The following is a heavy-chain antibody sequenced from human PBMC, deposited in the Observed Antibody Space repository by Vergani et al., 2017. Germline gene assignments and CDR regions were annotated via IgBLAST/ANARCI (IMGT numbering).Heavy chain of an antibody. J-gene: IGHJ6*02. D-gene: IGHD3-10*01. CDR1: GFTFGDYA. V-gene: IGHV3-49*04. CDR2: IRSKAYGGTT. Sequence: EVQLLESGGGLVQPGGSLRLSCAASGFTFGDYAMSWVRQAPGKGLEWVGFIRSKAYGGTTEYAASVKGRFTISRDDSKSIAYLQMNSLKTEDTAVYYCTRYFNGVDVWGQGTTVTVSS. CDR3: TRYFNGVDV.